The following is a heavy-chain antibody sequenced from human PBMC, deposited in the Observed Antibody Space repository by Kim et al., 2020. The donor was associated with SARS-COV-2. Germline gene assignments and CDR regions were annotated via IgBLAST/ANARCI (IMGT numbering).Heavy chain of an antibody. D-gene: IGHD3-22*01. CDR2: ISWNSGSI. Sequence: GGSLRLSCAASGFTFDDYAMHWVRQAPGKGLEWVSGISWNSGSIGYADSVKGRFTISRDNAKNSLYLQMNSLRAEDTALYYCAKEGYDSSGYIDYWGQGTLVTVSS. J-gene: IGHJ4*02. V-gene: IGHV3-9*01. CDR1: GFTFDDYA. CDR3: AKEGYDSSGYIDY.